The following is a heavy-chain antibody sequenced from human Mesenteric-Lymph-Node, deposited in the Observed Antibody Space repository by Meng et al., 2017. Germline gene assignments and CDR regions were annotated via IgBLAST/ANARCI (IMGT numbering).Heavy chain of an antibody. CDR1: GFTFSSYW. CDR2: INGDGSST. J-gene: IGHJ3*02. V-gene: IGHV3-74*01. Sequence: GESLKISCAASGFTFSSYWMHWVRQAPGKGLVWVSRINGDGSSTTYADSVEGRFTISRDNAKNTMYLQLNSLRAEDTAVYYCARDRWGWGDALDIWGQGTMVTVSS. CDR3: ARDRWGWGDALDI. D-gene: IGHD3-16*01.